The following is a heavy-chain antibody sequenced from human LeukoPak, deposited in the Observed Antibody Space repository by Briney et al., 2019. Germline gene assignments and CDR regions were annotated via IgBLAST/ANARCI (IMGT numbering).Heavy chain of an antibody. CDR3: ARGRVGAQRTDTFDI. V-gene: IGHV3-30*03. J-gene: IGHJ3*02. CDR2: ISYDGSNK. D-gene: IGHD1-26*01. Sequence: GGSLRLSCAASGFTFSSYGMHWVRQAPGKGLEWVAVISYDGSNKYYADSVKGRFTISRDSAKNSLYLQMNSLRAEDTAVYYCARGRVGAQRTDTFDIWGQGTMVTVSS. CDR1: GFTFSSYG.